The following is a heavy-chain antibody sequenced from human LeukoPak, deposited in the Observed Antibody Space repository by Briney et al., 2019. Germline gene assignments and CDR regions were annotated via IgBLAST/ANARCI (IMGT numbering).Heavy chain of an antibody. CDR1: GFTFSSYA. J-gene: IGHJ4*02. D-gene: IGHD3-22*01. V-gene: IGHV3-30*04. Sequence: PGGSLRLSCAASGFTFSSYAMHWVRQAPGKGLEWVAVISYDGSNKYYADSVKGRFTISRDNSKNTLYLQMNSLRAEDTAVYYCARIFSPYYDPGPSLFDYWGQGTLVTVSS. CDR3: ARIFSPYYDPGPSLFDY. CDR2: ISYDGSNK.